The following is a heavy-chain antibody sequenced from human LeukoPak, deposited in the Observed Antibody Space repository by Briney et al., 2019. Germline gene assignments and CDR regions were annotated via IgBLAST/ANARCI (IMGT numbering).Heavy chain of an antibody. J-gene: IGHJ6*03. Sequence: GGSLRLSCAASGFTFSSYAMSWVRQASGKGLEWVSAISGSGGSTYYADSVKGRFTISRDNSKNTLYLQMNSLRAEDTAVYYCASGGDYVAYYYYYMDVWGKGTTVTVSS. CDR2: ISGSGGST. D-gene: IGHD4-17*01. CDR1: GFTFSSYA. CDR3: ASGGDYVAYYYYYMDV. V-gene: IGHV3-23*01.